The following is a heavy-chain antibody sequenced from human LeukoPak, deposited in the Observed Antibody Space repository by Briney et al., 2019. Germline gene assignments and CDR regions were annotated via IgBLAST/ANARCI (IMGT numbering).Heavy chain of an antibody. CDR3: AREYYYNSSGYGSFKY. CDR1: GFTFSDYW. Sequence: GGSLRLSCAASGFTFSDYWLSWVRQAPGKGLEWVAHIKEDGSEKYYVESVKGRFTISRDNAKNSVYLQMNSLRAEDTAVYYCAREYYYNSSGYGSFKYWGQGTLVTVSS. V-gene: IGHV3-7*01. D-gene: IGHD3-22*01. CDR2: IKEDGSEK. J-gene: IGHJ4*02.